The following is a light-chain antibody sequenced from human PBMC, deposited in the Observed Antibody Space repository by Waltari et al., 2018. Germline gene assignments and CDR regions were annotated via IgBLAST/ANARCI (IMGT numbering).Light chain of an antibody. V-gene: IGKV3-11*01. CDR2: DAS. CDR3: EQRSSWPRCT. J-gene: IGKJ3*01. Sequence: EIVLTQSPATLSLSPGERATLSCTASQRVSSYLAWYQQKPGQAPRLRIWDASNRATGIPARFSGSGSGTDFARTISSLEPEDFAVYYCEQRSSWPRCTVGPGTKVDIK. CDR1: QRVSSY.